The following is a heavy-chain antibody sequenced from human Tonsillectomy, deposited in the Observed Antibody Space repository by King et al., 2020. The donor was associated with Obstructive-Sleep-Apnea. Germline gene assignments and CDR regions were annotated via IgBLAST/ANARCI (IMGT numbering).Heavy chain of an antibody. CDR2: ISYYGSNK. CDR3: SKYSLYTSGSYAMDG. J-gene: IGHJ6*02. D-gene: IGHD3-10*01. CDR1: GFTFSSFG. V-gene: IGHV3-30*18. Sequence: VQLVESGGGLVPPGRSLRLSCAASGFTFSSFGMHWVRQAPGKGLEWVAVISYYGSNKYYADSVKGRFTISSDTSKNTLYLQMNSLRAEDTAVYYCSKYSLYTSGSYAMDGWGQGTTVTVSS.